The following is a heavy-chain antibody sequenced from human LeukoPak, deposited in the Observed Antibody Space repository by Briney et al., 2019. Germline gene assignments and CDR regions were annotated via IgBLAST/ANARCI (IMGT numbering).Heavy chain of an antibody. V-gene: IGHV4-39*07. CDR1: GGSISSSSYY. D-gene: IGHD4-23*01. Sequence: ASETLSLTCTVSGGSISSSSYYWGWIRQPPGKGLEWIGSIYYSGSTYYNPSLKSRVTISVDTSKNQFSLNLTPVTAADTAVYYCARVGVDYSGNVLKYFFDYWGQGTLVTVSS. CDR2: IYYSGST. J-gene: IGHJ4*02. CDR3: ARVGVDYSGNVLKYFFDY.